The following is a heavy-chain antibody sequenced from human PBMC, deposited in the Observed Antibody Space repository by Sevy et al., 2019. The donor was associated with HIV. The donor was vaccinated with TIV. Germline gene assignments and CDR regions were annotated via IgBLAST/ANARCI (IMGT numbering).Heavy chain of an antibody. V-gene: IGHV3-21*01. CDR2: ISGISNYI. CDR3: ARNNCSITNCYMGDVFDI. Sequence: GGSLRLSCAASGFTFSSYSMNWVRQAPGKGLEWVSSISGISNYIYYADSMKGRFTVSRDNARNSLYLQMNSLRDEETAVYYCARNNCSITNCYMGDVFDIWGQGTMVTVSS. J-gene: IGHJ3*02. D-gene: IGHD2-2*02. CDR1: GFTFSSYS.